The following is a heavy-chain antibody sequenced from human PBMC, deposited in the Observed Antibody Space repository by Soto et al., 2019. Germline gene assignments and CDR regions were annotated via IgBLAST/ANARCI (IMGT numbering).Heavy chain of an antibody. CDR1: GFTFSSYW. CDR2: INSDGSST. V-gene: IGHV3-74*01. D-gene: IGHD6-19*01. CDR3: ARDRRSSGHLDY. Sequence: GGSLRLSCAASGFTFSSYWMHWVRQAPGKGLVWVSRINSDGSSTSYADSVKGRFTISRDNSKNTLYLQMNSLRAEDTAVYYCARDRRSSGHLDYWGQGTLVTVSS. J-gene: IGHJ4*02.